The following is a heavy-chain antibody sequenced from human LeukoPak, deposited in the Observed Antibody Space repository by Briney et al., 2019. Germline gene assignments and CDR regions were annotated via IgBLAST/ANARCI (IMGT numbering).Heavy chain of an antibody. CDR2: IYSGGII. V-gene: IGHV3-53*01. J-gene: IGHJ3*01. CDR1: GFTISSFY. Sequence: GGSLRLSCAASGFTISSFYLSWVRQAPGKGLEWVSVIYSGGIIHYADSVKGRFTISRDISNNTLYLQMDSLRAEDTAMYYCARDNRGAGEPHDSFDVWGQGTMVTVSS. D-gene: IGHD7-27*01. CDR3: ARDNRGAGEPHDSFDV.